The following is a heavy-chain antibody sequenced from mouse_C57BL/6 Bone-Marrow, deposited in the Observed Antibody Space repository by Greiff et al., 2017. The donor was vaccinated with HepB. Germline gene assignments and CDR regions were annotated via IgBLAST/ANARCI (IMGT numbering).Heavy chain of an antibody. J-gene: IGHJ4*01. V-gene: IGHV2-3*01. CDR2: IWGDGST. CDR3: AKQRGGRDYYAMDY. Sequence: VHLVESGPGLVQPSQSLSITCTVSGFSLTSYGVSWVRQPPGKGLEWLGVIWGDGSTNYHSALISRLSISKDNSKSQVFLKLNSLQTDDTATYYCAKQRGGRDYYAMDYWGQGTSVTVSS. D-gene: IGHD3-3*01. CDR1: GFSLTSYG.